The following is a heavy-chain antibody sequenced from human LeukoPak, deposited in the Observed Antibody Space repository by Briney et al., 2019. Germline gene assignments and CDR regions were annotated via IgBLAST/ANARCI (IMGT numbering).Heavy chain of an antibody. CDR1: GYAFTSYD. V-gene: IGHV1-8*03. CDR3: ARGFQLWVLGSKYNWFDP. Sequence: GASVKVSCKASGYAFTSYDINWVRQATGQGLEWMGWMNPNSGNTGYAQKFQGRVTITRNTSISTAYMELSSLRSEDTAVYYCARGFQLWVLGSKYNWFDPWGQGTLVTVSS. J-gene: IGHJ5*02. D-gene: IGHD5-18*01. CDR2: MNPNSGNT.